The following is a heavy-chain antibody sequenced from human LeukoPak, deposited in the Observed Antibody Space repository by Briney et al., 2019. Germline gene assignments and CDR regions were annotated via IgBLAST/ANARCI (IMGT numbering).Heavy chain of an antibody. CDR2: ISSSSSYI. CDR1: GFTFSSYS. V-gene: IGHV3-21*01. J-gene: IGHJ4*02. D-gene: IGHD2-2*01. Sequence: PGGSLRLSCAASGFTFSSYSMNWVRQAPGKGLEWVSSISSSSSYIYYADSVKGRFTISRDNAKNSLYLQMNSLRAEDTAVYYCARDRAIVVIPDATGYWGQGTLVTVSS. CDR3: ARDRAIVVIPDATGY.